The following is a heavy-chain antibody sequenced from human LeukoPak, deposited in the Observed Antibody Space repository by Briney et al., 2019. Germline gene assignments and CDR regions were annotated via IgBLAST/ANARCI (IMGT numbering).Heavy chain of an antibody. J-gene: IGHJ4*02. V-gene: IGHV3-23*01. Sequence: ASVKVSCKASGGTFSSYAISWVRQAPGKGLEWVSAISGSGGSTYYADSVKGRFTISRDNSKNTLYVQMNSLRAEDTAVYYCAKVYYDFWSGYFYPYYFDYWGQGTLVTVSS. CDR2: ISGSGGST. CDR3: AKVYYDFWSGYFYPYYFDY. D-gene: IGHD3-3*01. CDR1: GGTFSSYA.